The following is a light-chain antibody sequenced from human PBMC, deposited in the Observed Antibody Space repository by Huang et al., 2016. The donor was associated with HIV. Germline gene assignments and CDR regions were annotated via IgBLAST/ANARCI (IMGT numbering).Light chain of an antibody. CDR3: MQGSHWPIT. Sequence: DVVMTQSPLSLPVTLGQPASISCRSSQSLVHSDGNTYLNWFQQRSGQSPRRLIYKVSNRDSGGPDRFSGSGSGTDFTLKISRVEAEDVGVYYCMQGSHWPITFGQGTRLEIK. CDR2: KVS. V-gene: IGKV2-30*02. CDR1: QSLVHSDGNTY. J-gene: IGKJ5*01.